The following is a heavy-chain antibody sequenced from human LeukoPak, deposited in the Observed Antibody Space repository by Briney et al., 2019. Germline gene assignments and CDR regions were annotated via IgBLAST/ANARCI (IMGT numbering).Heavy chain of an antibody. CDR1: GGTFSSYA. CDR2: IIPIFGTA. CDR3: ARDRGDGYSPFYFDY. V-gene: IGHV1-69*06. D-gene: IGHD5-24*01. Sequence: SVKVSCKASGGTFSSYAISWVRQAPGQGLEWMGGIIPIFGTANYAQKFQGRVTITADKSTSTAYMELSSLRSEDTAVYYCARDRGDGYSPFYFDYWGQGTLVTVSS. J-gene: IGHJ4*02.